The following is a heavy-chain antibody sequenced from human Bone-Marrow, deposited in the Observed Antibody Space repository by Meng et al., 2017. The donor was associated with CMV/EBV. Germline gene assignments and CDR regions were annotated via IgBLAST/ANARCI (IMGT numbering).Heavy chain of an antibody. V-gene: IGHV3-30*02. J-gene: IGHJ6*02. Sequence: GESLKISCAASGFTFSSYGMHWVRQAPGKGLEWVAFIRYDGSNKYYADSVKGRFTISRDNSKNTLYLQMNSLRPEDTAVYYCARDQGVETTVTNARYGMDVWGQGTTVTGSS. D-gene: IGHD4-11*01. CDR1: GFTFSSYG. CDR2: IRYDGSNK. CDR3: ARDQGVETTVTNARYGMDV.